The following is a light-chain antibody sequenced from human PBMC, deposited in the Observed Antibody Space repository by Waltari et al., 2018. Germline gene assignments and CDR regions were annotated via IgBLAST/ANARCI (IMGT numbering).Light chain of an antibody. J-gene: IGKJ1*01. CDR3: QQYGNSPWT. Sequence: EIVMTQSPATLSVSPGERATLSCRASQSVSSNLAWYQQKPGQAPRLLIYGASTRATGIPARFSGSGSGTEFTLTISSLQSEDFAVYYCQQYGNSPWTFGPGTKIEIK. V-gene: IGKV3-15*01. CDR2: GAS. CDR1: QSVSSN.